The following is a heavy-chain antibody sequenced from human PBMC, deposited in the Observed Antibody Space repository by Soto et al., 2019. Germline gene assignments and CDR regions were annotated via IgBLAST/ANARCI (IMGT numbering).Heavy chain of an antibody. J-gene: IGHJ4*02. CDR2: IYCSGST. D-gene: IGHD2-15*01. Sequence: QLQLQESGPGLVKPSETLSLTCTVSGGSISSSSYYWGWIRQPPGKGLEWIGSIYCSGSTYYNPSLRSRVTISVDTSKTFSSLKLCFGTAADTAVYYGGRRGYCSGGGGNFDSGGQGPLVPVSS. CDR3: GRRGYCSGGGGNFDS. V-gene: IGHV4-39*01. CDR1: GGSISSSSYY.